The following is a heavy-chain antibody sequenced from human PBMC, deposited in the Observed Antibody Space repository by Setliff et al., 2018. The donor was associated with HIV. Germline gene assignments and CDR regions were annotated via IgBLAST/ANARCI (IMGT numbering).Heavy chain of an antibody. CDR3: VRDVAATLDPNYGDYCNY. V-gene: IGHV3-72*01. CDR2: SRNRANSYST. J-gene: IGHJ4*02. CDR1: GFTFSAHC. D-gene: IGHD4-17*01. Sequence: PGGSLRLSCAASGFTFSAHCMDWVRQAPGKGLEWVARSRNRANSYSTQYAASVEGRFTISRDESENSLYLQMNSLKTDDTAVYYCVRDVAATLDPNYGDYCNYWGQGTLVTVS.